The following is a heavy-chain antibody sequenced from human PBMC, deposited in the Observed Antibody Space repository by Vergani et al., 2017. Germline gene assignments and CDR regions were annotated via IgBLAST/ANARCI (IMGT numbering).Heavy chain of an antibody. CDR1: GFSFRNAW. CDR3: TTDPRYCGDGSCXWLRDYHYYGMDV. CDR2: IKSTFDRGTT. J-gene: IGHJ6*02. Sequence: EVQLVESGGGIVKPGGSLRLSCVASGFSFRNAWMNWVRRTPGKGLEWVGRIKSTFDRGTTDYAAAVKGRFTISRDDSKNTLFLQMNGLKTEDIGVYYCTTDPRYCGDGSCXWLRDYHYYGMDVWGQGTTVTVSS. D-gene: IGHD2-21*01. V-gene: IGHV3-15*07.